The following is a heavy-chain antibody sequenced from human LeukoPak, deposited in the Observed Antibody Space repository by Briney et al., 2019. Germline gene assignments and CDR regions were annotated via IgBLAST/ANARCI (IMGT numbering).Heavy chain of an antibody. CDR3: ARAGRRDSSSWYVVSLLGT. CDR1: GGSISSSSYY. CDR2: IYYSGST. V-gene: IGHV4-39*07. J-gene: IGHJ5*02. D-gene: IGHD6-13*01. Sequence: SETLSLTCTVSGGSISSSSYYWGWIRQPPGKGLEWIGRIYYSGSTYYNPSLKSRVTISVDTSKNQFSLKLSSVTAADTAVYYCARAGRRDSSSWYVVSLLGTWGQGTLVTVSS.